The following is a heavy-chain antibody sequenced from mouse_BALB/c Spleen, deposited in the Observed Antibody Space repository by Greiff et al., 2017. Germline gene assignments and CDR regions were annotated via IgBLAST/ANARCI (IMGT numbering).Heavy chain of an antibody. V-gene: IGHV5-12-1*01. Sequence: EVQLVESGGGLVKPGGSLKLSCAASGFAFSSYDMSWVRQTPEKRLEWVAYISSGGGSTYYPDTVKGRFTISRDNAKNTLYLQMSSLKSEDTAMYYCARHRPTRGAMDYWGQGTSVTVSS. CDR1: GFAFSSYD. CDR2: ISSGGGST. CDR3: ARHRPTRGAMDY. J-gene: IGHJ4*01.